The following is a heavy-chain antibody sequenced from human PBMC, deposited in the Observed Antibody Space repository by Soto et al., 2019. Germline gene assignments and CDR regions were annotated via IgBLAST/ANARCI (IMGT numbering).Heavy chain of an antibody. D-gene: IGHD1-26*01. J-gene: IGHJ4*02. Sequence: SETLSLTCTFSSSPVSSSTYTWGWIRQPPGKGLEWIGYIYYSGSTYYNPSLHSRVTISLDAAKNQFSLRLSSVTAADTAVYYCARGDSGSYVRHLDFWGQGILVTVSS. CDR1: SSPVSSSTYT. V-gene: IGHV4-61*01. CDR3: ARGDSGSYVRHLDF. CDR2: IYYSGST.